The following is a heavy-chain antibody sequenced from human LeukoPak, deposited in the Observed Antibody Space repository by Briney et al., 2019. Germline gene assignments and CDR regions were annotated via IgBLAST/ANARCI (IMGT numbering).Heavy chain of an antibody. CDR3: ARGQLRFLEWLSSTDAFDI. J-gene: IGHJ3*02. CDR2: MNPNSGNT. Sequence: GASVKVSCKASGYTFTSYDINWVRQATGQGLEWMGWMNPNSGNTGYAQKFQGRVTITRNTSISTAYMELSSLRSEDTAVYYCARGQLRFLEWLSSTDAFDIWGQGTMVTVSS. V-gene: IGHV1-8*03. D-gene: IGHD3-3*01. CDR1: GYTFTSYD.